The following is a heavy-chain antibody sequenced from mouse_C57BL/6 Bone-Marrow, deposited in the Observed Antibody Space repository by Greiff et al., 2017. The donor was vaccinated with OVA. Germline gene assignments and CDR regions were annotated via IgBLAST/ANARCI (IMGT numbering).Heavy chain of an antibody. D-gene: IGHD2-4*01. CDR2: IYPGSGST. Sequence: QVQLQQPGAELVKPGASVKMSCKASGYTFTSYWITWVKQRPGQGLEWIGDIYPGSGSTNYNEKFKSKATLTVDTSSSTAYMQLSSLTSEDSAVYYCARGRYDSWYFDVWGTGTTVTVSS. CDR1: GYTFTSYW. V-gene: IGHV1-55*01. J-gene: IGHJ1*03. CDR3: ARGRYDSWYFDV.